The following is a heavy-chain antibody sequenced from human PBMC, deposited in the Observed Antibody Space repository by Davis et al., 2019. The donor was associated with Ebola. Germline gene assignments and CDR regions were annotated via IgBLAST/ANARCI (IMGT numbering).Heavy chain of an antibody. D-gene: IGHD6-19*01. V-gene: IGHV4-39*07. CDR1: GGSISSGGYY. CDR2: INHSGST. Sequence: MPSETLSLTCTVSGGSISSGGYYWSWIRQPPGKGLEWIGEINHSGSTKYNPSLKSRVTISVDTSKNQFSLRLSSVTAADTAVYYCAREYSSGSKDFDYWGQGTLVTVSS. J-gene: IGHJ4*02. CDR3: AREYSSGSKDFDY.